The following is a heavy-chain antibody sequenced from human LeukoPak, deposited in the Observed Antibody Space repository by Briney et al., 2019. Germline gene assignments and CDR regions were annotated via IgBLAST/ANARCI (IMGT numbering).Heavy chain of an antibody. D-gene: IGHD1-1*01. CDR3: MVPKRGY. J-gene: IGHJ4*02. V-gene: IGHV3-73*01. CDR2: IRSKANSYAT. CDR1: GFTFSGSA. Sequence: GGSLTLSCAASGFTFSGSAMHWVRQASGKGLEWVGRIRSKANSYATAYAASVKGRFTISRDDSKNTAYLQMNSLKTEDTAVYYCMVPKRGYWGQGTLVTVSS.